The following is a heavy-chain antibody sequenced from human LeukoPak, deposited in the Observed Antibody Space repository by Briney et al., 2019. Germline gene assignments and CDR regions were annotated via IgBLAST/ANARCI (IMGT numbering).Heavy chain of an antibody. J-gene: IGHJ4*02. V-gene: IGHV4-34*01. CDR2: INHSGST. D-gene: IGHD6-19*01. CDR1: GGSFSGYY. Sequence: SETLSLTCAVCGGSFSGYYWSWIRQPPGKGLEWIGEINHSGSTNYNPSLKSRVTISVDTSKNQFSLKLSSVTAADTAVYYCARGTENIAVAAPYYFDYWGQGTLVTVSS. CDR3: ARGTENIAVAAPYYFDY.